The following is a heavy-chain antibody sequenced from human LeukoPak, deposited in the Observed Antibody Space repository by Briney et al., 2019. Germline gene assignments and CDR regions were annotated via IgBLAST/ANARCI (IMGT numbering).Heavy chain of an antibody. Sequence: PGGSLRLSCGASGFTFSSYGMHWVRQAPGKGLEWVAFIRSDGSTKSYADSVKGRFAISRDNSKNTLYLQMNSLRAEDTAVYYCARRVGDLLLWDWGQGTLVTVSS. CDR1: GFTFSSYG. CDR2: IRSDGSTK. J-gene: IGHJ4*02. V-gene: IGHV3-30*02. CDR3: ARRVGDLLLWD. D-gene: IGHD3-16*02.